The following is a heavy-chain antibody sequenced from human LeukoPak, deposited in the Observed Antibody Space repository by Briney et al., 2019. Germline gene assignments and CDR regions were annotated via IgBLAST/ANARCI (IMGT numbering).Heavy chain of an antibody. CDR3: ARPDIVATGEYYFDY. J-gene: IGHJ4*02. CDR1: GYTFTSYG. CDR2: ISAYNGNT. Sequence: ASVKVSCKASGYTFTSYGISWVRQAPGQGLEWMGWISAYNGNTNYAQKLQGRVTMTTDTSTSTAYMELRSLRSDDTAVYYCARPDIVATGEYYFDYWGQGTLVTVSS. V-gene: IGHV1-18*01. D-gene: IGHD5-12*01.